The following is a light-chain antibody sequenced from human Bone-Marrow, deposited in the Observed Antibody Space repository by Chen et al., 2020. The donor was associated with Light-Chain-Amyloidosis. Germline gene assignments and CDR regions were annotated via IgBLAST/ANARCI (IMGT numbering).Light chain of an antibody. CDR3: QVWDRSSDRPV. V-gene: IGLV3-21*02. Sequence: SYVLTQPSSVSVAPGQTATIACGGNNIGSTSVHWYQQTPGQAPLLVVYDDSDRPSGIRERLSGYNSGNTATQTSSRVEAGDEADYYGQVWDRSSDRPVFGGGNKLTVL. CDR2: DDS. CDR1: NIGSTS. J-gene: IGLJ3*02.